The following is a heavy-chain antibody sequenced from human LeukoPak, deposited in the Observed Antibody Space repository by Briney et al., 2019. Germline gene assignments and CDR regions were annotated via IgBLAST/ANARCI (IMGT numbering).Heavy chain of an antibody. V-gene: IGHV7-4-1*02. CDR2: INTNSGNP. CDR1: GYTFTTYA. D-gene: IGHD3-10*01. CDR3: AKAMLRGVFVLDS. Sequence: GASVKVSCKASGYTFTTYAMNWVRQAPGQGLEWMGWINTNSGNPTYAQDFAGRFVFSLDTSDSTAYLQISSLKAEDTAVYYCAKAMLRGVFVLDSWGQGTLVTVSS. J-gene: IGHJ4*02.